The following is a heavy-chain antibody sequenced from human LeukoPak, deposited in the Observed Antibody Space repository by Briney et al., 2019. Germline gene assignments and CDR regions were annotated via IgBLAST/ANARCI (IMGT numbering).Heavy chain of an antibody. CDR3: AKDRGDAPVRLTYYFGY. J-gene: IGHJ4*02. V-gene: IGHV3-30*18. CDR1: GFPFSSYG. Sequence: GRSLRLSCAASGFPFSSYGMHWVRQAPGKGLEWVAVISYDGSNKHYADSVKGRFTLSRDNSKNTLYLQMNSLRAEDTAVYYCAKDRGDAPVRLTYYFGYWGQGTLVTVSS. D-gene: IGHD3-10*01. CDR2: ISYDGSNK.